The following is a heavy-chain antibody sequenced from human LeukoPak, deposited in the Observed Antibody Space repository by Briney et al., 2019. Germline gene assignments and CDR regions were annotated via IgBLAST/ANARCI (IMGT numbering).Heavy chain of an antibody. Sequence: TSETLSLTCTVSGGSISSYYWSWIRQPPGKGLEWIGYIYYSGSTNYNPSLKSRVTISVDTSKNQFSLKLSSVTAADTAVYYCARHRRNYGMDVWGQGTTVTVSS. J-gene: IGHJ6*02. CDR1: GGSISSYY. CDR3: ARHRRNYGMDV. V-gene: IGHV4-59*01. CDR2: IYYSGST.